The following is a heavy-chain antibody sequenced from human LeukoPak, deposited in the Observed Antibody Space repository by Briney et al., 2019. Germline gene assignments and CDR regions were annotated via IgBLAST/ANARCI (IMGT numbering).Heavy chain of an antibody. CDR2: IRSKGYGETT. CDR3: SREPEMIVVANVDPSFDF. V-gene: IGHV3-49*03. CDR1: GFTFGVYG. D-gene: IGHD3-22*01. Sequence: PGESLRLSCTASGFTFGVYGINWFRQPPGKGLEWVGLIRSKGYGETTEYAASVKGRFTISRDDSKGIVYLQMNSLKTEDTAVYYCSREPEMIVVANVDPSFDFWGQGTLVTVSS. J-gene: IGHJ4*02.